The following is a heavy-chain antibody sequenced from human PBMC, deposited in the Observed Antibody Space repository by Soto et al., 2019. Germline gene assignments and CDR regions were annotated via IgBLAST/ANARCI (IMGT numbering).Heavy chain of an antibody. Sequence: LSLSCAASGFTFSSYGMHWVRQAPGKGLEWVAVISYDGSNKYYADSVKGRFTISRDNSKNTLYLQMNSLRAEDTAVYYCAKDTGDHSSVDYWGQGTLLTVSS. V-gene: IGHV3-30*18. CDR2: ISYDGSNK. CDR1: GFTFSSYG. CDR3: AKDTGDHSSVDY. J-gene: IGHJ4*02. D-gene: IGHD7-27*01.